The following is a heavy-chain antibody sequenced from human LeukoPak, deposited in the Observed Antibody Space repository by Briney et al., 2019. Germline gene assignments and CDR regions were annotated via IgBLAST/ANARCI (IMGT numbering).Heavy chain of an antibody. CDR2: ISGDGGST. V-gene: IGHV3-43*02. J-gene: IGHJ4*02. CDR3: AKDRGGYCYAADY. Sequence: GGSLRLSCAASGFTFDDYAMHWVRQAPGKGLEWVSLISGDGGSTYYADSVKGRFTISRDNSKNSLYLQMNSLTTEDTALYYCAKDRGGYCYAADYWGQGTLVTVSS. D-gene: IGHD5-18*01. CDR1: GFTFDDYA.